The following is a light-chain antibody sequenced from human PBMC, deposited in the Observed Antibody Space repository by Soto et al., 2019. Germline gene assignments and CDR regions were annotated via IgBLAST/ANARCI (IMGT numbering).Light chain of an antibody. Sequence: QSVLKQPPSVSGAPGQRVTISCTGSSSNIGAGYDVHWYQQLPGTAPKLLIYGNSNRPSGVPDRFSGSKSGTSASLAITGLQAEDEADNYCQSYDSSLSGYVFGTGTKVTVL. V-gene: IGLV1-40*01. CDR3: QSYDSSLSGYV. J-gene: IGLJ1*01. CDR2: GNS. CDR1: SSNIGAGYD.